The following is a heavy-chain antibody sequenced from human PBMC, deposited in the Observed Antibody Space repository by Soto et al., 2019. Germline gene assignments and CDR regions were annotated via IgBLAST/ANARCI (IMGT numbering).Heavy chain of an antibody. J-gene: IGHJ4*02. CDR2: VSANNGHT. V-gene: IGHV1-18*03. D-gene: IGHD6-19*01. Sequence: QVTLVQSGAELKNPGASVKVSCKASGYTFSSYGMSWVRQAPGQGLEWMGWVSANNGHTNYAQKFQGRVLMTTDTSATTVYMELRSLTSDDMAVYYCARDAWAGYSSGWYNYWGQGTLVTVSS. CDR3: ARDAWAGYSSGWYNY. CDR1: GYTFSSYG.